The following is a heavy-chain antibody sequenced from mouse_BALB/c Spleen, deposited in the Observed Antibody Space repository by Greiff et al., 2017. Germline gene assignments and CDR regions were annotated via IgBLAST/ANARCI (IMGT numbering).Heavy chain of an antibody. J-gene: IGHJ3*01. CDR1: GFTFSSYA. CDR2: ISSGGST. Sequence: EVMLVESGGGLVKPGGSLKLSCAASGFTFSSYAMSWVRQTPEKRLEWVASISSGGSTYYPDSVKGRFTISRDNARNILYLQMSSLRSEDTAMYYCARGHGDGYYAWFAYWGQGTLVTVSA. CDR3: ARGHGDGYYAWFAY. V-gene: IGHV5-6-5*01. D-gene: IGHD2-3*01.